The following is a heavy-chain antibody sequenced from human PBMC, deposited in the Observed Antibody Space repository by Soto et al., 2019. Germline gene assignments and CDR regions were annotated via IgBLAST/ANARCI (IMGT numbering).Heavy chain of an antibody. CDR1: GGTFSSYA. D-gene: IGHD4-17*01. V-gene: IGHV1-69*01. J-gene: IGHJ6*02. CDR2: IIPIFGTA. Sequence: QVQLVQSGAEVKKPGSSVKVSCKASGGTFSSYAISWVRQAPGQGLEWMGGIIPIFGTANYEQKFQGRVTIAPGESTGTGYMELSSMRSEDTAVYYCGRAESGHGEYHPVGGLNYGIDLWGQGTTVTVSS. CDR3: GRAESGHGEYHPVGGLNYGIDL.